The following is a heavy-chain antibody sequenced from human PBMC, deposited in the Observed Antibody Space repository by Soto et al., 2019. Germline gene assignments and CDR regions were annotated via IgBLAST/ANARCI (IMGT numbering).Heavy chain of an antibody. V-gene: IGHV4-31*03. J-gene: IGHJ6*03. CDR3: ARAPELRFLDRVGFTLYYYMDV. CDR1: GGSISSGGYY. D-gene: IGHD3-3*01. CDR2: IYYSGST. Sequence: SETLSLTCTVSGGSISSGGYYWSWIRQHPGKGLEWIGYIYYSGSTYYNPSLKSRVTISVDTSKNQFSLKLSSVTAADTAVYYCARAPELRFLDRVGFTLYYYMDVWGKGTTVTVSS.